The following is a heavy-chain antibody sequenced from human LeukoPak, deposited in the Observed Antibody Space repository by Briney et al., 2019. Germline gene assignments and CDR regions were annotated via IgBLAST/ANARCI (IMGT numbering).Heavy chain of an antibody. D-gene: IGHD3-22*01. CDR3: ASADYYDSSGHPRAFDI. V-gene: IGHV4-59*01. CDR1: GGSISSYY. CDR2: IYYNGST. J-gene: IGHJ3*02. Sequence: PSETLSLTCTVSGGSISSYYWSWIRQPPGKGLEWIGYIYYNGSTNYNPSLKSRVTISVDTSKNQFSLKLSSVTAADTAVYYCASADYYDSSGHPRAFDIWGQGTMVTVSS.